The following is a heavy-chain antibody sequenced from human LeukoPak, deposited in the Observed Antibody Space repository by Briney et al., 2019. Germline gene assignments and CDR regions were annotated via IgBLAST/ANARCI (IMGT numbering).Heavy chain of an antibody. J-gene: IGHJ2*01. D-gene: IGHD6-19*01. V-gene: IGHV3-23*01. Sequence: PGGSLRLSCAASGFTFSSYAMSWVRQVPGKGLEWVSGIGISGGNTHYADSAKGRFIISRDNSKNTLYLQINSPRADDTALYYCAKDVGQWLVFWYFDLWGRGSLVTVSS. CDR2: IGISGGNT. CDR1: GFTFSSYA. CDR3: AKDVGQWLVFWYFDL.